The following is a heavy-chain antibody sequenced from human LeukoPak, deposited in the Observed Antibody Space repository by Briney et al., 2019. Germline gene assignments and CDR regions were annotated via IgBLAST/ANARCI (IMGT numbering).Heavy chain of an antibody. CDR3: AKDPTYNVLHPPGLDY. Sequence: QPGGSLRLSCAASGFTFSSYAMSWVRQASGKGLEWVSAISGSGGSTYYADSVKGRFTIPRDNSKNTLYLQMNSLRAEDTAVYYCAKDPTYNVLHPPGLDYWGQGTLVTVSS. V-gene: IGHV3-23*01. CDR2: ISGSGGST. J-gene: IGHJ4*02. CDR1: GFTFSSYA. D-gene: IGHD3-10*01.